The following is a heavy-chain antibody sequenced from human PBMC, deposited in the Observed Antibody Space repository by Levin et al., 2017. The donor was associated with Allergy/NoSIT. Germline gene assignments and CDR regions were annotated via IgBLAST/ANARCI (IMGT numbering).Heavy chain of an antibody. CDR3: TRPFSYSMDV. CDR1: GGSVSDTNW. CDR2: IYPSGIT. J-gene: IGHJ6*03. V-gene: IGHV4-4*02. Sequence: PGGSLRLSCAVSGGSVSDTNWWGWVRQSPGKALEWVGEIYPSGITNYNPSLQSRLTISLDKPKNQFSLILNSVTAADTAVYYCTRPFSYSMDVWGKGATVTVSS.